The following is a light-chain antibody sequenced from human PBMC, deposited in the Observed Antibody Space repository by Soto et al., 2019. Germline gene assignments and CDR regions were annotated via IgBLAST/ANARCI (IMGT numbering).Light chain of an antibody. CDR2: GAS. V-gene: IGKV3-20*01. CDR1: QSAYSSY. J-gene: IGKJ3*01. CDR3: QQLNSYPFT. Sequence: ELVLTQSPGTLSLSPGDRATLSCRSSQSAYSSYLSWYQQKPGQAPRLLIYGASNRATGIPDRFSGSGSGTDFTLTISGLEPEDFATYYCQQLNSYPFTFGPGTKVDIK.